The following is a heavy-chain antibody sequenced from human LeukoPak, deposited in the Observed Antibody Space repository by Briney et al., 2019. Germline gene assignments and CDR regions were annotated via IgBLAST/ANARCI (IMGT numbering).Heavy chain of an antibody. CDR1: GYTFTGYY. CDR3: ARGQYSSGWYFDY. J-gene: IGHJ4*02. V-gene: IGHV1-2*04. CDR2: INPNSGGT. D-gene: IGHD6-19*01. Sequence: ASVKVSCKASGYTFTGYYMHWVRQAPGQGLEWMGWINPNSGGTNYAQKFQGWVTMTRDTSISTAYMELSRLRSDDTAVYYCARGQYSSGWYFDYWGQGTLVTVSS.